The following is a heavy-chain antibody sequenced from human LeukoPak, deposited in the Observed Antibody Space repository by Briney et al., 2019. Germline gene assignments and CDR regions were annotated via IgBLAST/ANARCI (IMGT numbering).Heavy chain of an antibody. CDR3: ARGHLEWLLYRVSPAYYYMDV. Sequence: GGSLRLSCAASGFTFSSYAMSWVRQAPGKGLEWVANIKQDGSEKYYVDSVKGRFTISRDNAKNSLYLQMNSLRAEDTAVYYCARGHLEWLLYRVSPAYYYMDVWGKGTTVTVSS. CDR2: IKQDGSEK. D-gene: IGHD3-3*01. CDR1: GFTFSSYA. V-gene: IGHV3-7*04. J-gene: IGHJ6*03.